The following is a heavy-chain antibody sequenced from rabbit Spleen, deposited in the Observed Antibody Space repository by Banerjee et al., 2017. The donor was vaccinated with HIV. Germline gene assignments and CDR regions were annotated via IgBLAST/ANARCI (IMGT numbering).Heavy chain of an antibody. D-gene: IGHD4-1*01. J-gene: IGHJ4*01. CDR2: IVTITSNI. CDR1: GFSFYVHND. V-gene: IGHV1S45*01. Sequence: QEQLVESGGGLVQPEGSLTLTCTASGFSFYVHNDMCWVRQAPGKELELIACIVTITSNIWYATWAKGRFTISKTSSTTVTLQMTSLTAADTATYFCARGNDWGGDGFNLWGQGTLVTVS. CDR3: ARGNDWGGDGFNL.